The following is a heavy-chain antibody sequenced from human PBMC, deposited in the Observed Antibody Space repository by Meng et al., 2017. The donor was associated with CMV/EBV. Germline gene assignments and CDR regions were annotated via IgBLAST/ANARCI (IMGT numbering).Heavy chain of an antibody. CDR3: ARQHCLAATCYAFFDG. J-gene: IGHJ4*02. CDR1: GGSISSYY. V-gene: IGHV4-59*08. D-gene: IGHD2-2*01. CDR2: IYYSGST. Sequence: SETLSLTCTVSGGSISSYYWSWIRQPPGKGLEWIGYIYYSGSTNYNPSLNSRVTMPVDTSKSHFSLKLSSVTAADTAVYYCARQHCLAATCYAFFDGWGQGSLVTVSS.